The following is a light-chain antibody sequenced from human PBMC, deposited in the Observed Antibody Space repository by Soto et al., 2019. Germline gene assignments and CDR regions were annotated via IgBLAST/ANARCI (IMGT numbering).Light chain of an antibody. Sequence: QSVLTQPPSASGSPGQSVTISCTGTSSDVGGYNYVSWYQQHPGKAPKLMIYEVSKRPSGVPDRFSGSKSGNTASLTVSGLQAEDEADYYCSSYAGSNAHYVFGTGTKVTVL. CDR1: SSDVGGYNY. CDR3: SSYAGSNAHYV. CDR2: EVS. V-gene: IGLV2-8*01. J-gene: IGLJ1*01.